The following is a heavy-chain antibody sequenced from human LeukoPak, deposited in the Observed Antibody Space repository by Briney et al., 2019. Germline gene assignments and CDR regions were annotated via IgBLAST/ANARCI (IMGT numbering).Heavy chain of an antibody. CDR3: ARDREGYCSGGTCTNFDY. D-gene: IGHD2-15*01. Sequence: GGSLRLSCAASGFTFSTYSMNWVRQAPGKGLEWVSSISGSSSYIYYADSVKGRFTISRDSAKNSLYLQMNSLRAEDTAVYYCARDREGYCSGGTCTNFDYWGQGTLVTVSS. CDR1: GFTFSTYS. J-gene: IGHJ4*02. V-gene: IGHV3-21*01. CDR2: ISGSSSYI.